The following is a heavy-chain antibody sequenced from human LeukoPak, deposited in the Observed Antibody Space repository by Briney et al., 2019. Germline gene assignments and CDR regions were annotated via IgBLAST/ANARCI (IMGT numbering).Heavy chain of an antibody. CDR1: GFTFSSYG. J-gene: IGHJ4*02. D-gene: IGHD3-10*01. CDR2: ISYDGSNK. CDR3: AKGSMRGVINAYLDN. Sequence: GGSLRLSRAASGFTFSSYGMHWVRQAPGKGLEWVAVISYDGSNKYYADSVKGRFTISRDNSKNTLFLQMNSLRAEDTAVYYCAKGSMRGVINAYLDNWGQGTLVTVSS. V-gene: IGHV3-30*18.